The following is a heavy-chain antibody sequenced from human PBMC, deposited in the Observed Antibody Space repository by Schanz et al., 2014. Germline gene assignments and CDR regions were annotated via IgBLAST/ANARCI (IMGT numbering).Heavy chain of an antibody. CDR1: GFTFSTYA. V-gene: IGHV3-23*04. Sequence: EVQLVESGGGLVQPGGSLRLSCSASGFTFSTYAMSWARQTPGKGLEWVSGIGGSGDSTHYADSVKGRFTISRDNSKNTLYLQMNNLRAEDTAVYYCARDRVGASSYFDCWGQGTLVTVSS. J-gene: IGHJ4*02. CDR3: ARDRVGASSYFDC. D-gene: IGHD1-26*01. CDR2: IGGSGDST.